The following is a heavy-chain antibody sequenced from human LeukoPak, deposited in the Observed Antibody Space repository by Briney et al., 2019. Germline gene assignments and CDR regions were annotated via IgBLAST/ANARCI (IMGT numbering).Heavy chain of an antibody. CDR1: GFTFSSYG. D-gene: IGHD3-22*01. CDR3: ATGGYYDSSTFDY. Sequence: GGSLRLSCAASGFTFSSYGMHWVRQAPGKGLEWVAVISYDGSNKYYADSVKGRFTISRDNSKNTLYLQMNSLRAEDTAVYYCATGGYYDSSTFDYWGQGAQVTVSS. V-gene: IGHV3-30*03. J-gene: IGHJ4*02. CDR2: ISYDGSNK.